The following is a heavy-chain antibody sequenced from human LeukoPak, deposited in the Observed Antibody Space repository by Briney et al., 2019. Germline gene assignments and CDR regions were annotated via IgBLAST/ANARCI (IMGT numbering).Heavy chain of an antibody. CDR3: ATIGDCSSTSCYA. CDR2: MNPNSGNT. Sequence: ASVKVSCKASGGTFSSYAINWVRQATGQGLEWMGWMNPNSGNTGYAQKFQGRVTITRNTSISTAYMELSSLRSEDTAVYYCATIGDCSSTSCYAWGQGTLVTVSS. D-gene: IGHD2-2*01. CDR1: GGTFSSYA. J-gene: IGHJ5*02. V-gene: IGHV1-8*03.